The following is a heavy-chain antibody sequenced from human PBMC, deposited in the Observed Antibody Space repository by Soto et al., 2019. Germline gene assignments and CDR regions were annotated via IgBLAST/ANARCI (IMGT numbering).Heavy chain of an antibody. J-gene: IGHJ4*02. CDR2: ISGSGGYT. D-gene: IGHD3-10*01. Sequence: EVQLLESGGDLVQPGGSLRLSCAASGLTFSSYAMSWVRQAPGKGLEWVSVISGSGGYTDYADSVKGRFTISRDNSKTTLYLQMNSLRAEDTALYYCAKRFRGVLLNPEVDWGQGTLVTVSS. CDR1: GLTFSSYA. CDR3: AKRFRGVLLNPEVD. V-gene: IGHV3-23*01.